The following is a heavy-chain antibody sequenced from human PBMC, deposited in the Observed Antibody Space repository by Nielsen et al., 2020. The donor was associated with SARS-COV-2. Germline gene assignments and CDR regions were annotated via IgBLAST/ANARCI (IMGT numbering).Heavy chain of an antibody. Sequence: WIRQPPGKGLEWVSSISSSSSTIYYADSVKGRFTISRDNAKNSLYLQMNSLRDEDTAVYYCARDSRADYVWGSYAADFDYWGQGTLVTVSS. CDR3: ARDSRADYVWGSYAADFDY. CDR2: ISSSSSTI. V-gene: IGHV3-48*02. D-gene: IGHD3-16*01. J-gene: IGHJ4*02.